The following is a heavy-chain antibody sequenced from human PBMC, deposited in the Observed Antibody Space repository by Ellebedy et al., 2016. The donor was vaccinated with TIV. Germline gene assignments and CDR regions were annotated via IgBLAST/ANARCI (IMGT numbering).Heavy chain of an antibody. D-gene: IGHD3-10*01. V-gene: IGHV3-7*03. Sequence: GESLKISCAASGFTFGSFWMSWVRQAPGKGLEWVANIKQDGSDKNYLDSVKGRFTISRDNAKNSLYLQVDSLRVEDTAVYYCVRGGGGFDYWGQGTQVTASS. CDR3: VRGGGGFDY. J-gene: IGHJ4*02. CDR2: IKQDGSDK. CDR1: GFTFGSFW.